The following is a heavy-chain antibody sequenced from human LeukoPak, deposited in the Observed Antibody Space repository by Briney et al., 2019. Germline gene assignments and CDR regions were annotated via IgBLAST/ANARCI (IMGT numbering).Heavy chain of an antibody. CDR1: GFTFTSYW. CDR2: INQNGVEK. Sequence: GGSLRLSCAVSGFTFTSYWMNWVRQAPGKGLEWVDSINQNGVEKSSVDSVKGRFTISRDNAKNSLYLQMSSLRAEDTAVYYCARDGTAAGLYFDLWGQGTLVTVSS. CDR3: ARDGTAAGLYFDL. D-gene: IGHD6-13*01. V-gene: IGHV3-7*01. J-gene: IGHJ4*01.